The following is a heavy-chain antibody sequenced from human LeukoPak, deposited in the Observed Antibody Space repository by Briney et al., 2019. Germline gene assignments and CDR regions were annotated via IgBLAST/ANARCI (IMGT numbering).Heavy chain of an antibody. CDR3: ARDRWDLIATDS. D-gene: IGHD1-26*01. J-gene: IGHJ4*02. CDR2: IHSGGST. Sequence: SETLSLTCTVSGGCINNYFWTWIRQPAGKGLEWIGRIHSGGSTNYNPSLKSRVTMSVDTSKKQFSLKLSSVTAADTAVYYCARDRWDLIATDSWGQGTLVTVSS. V-gene: IGHV4-4*07. CDR1: GGCINNYF.